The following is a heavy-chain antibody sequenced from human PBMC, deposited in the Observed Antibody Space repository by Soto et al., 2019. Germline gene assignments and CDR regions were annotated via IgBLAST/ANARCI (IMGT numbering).Heavy chain of an antibody. CDR3: PREGGYSLYYFDY. V-gene: IGHV4-4*07. D-gene: IGHD3-22*01. Sequence: PSETLSLTCTVSGGSISDSDWSWIRQAAGGGLEWFGRIYISDSTNYNPSLKSRVTMSIDTSKNQFSLRLSSVTAADTAVYYCPREGGYSLYYFDYWGQGALVTVSS. CDR1: GGSISDSD. J-gene: IGHJ4*02. CDR2: IYISDST.